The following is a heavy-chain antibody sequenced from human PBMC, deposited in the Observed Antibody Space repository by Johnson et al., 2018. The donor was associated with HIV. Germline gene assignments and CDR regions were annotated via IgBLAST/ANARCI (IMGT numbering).Heavy chain of an antibody. CDR1: GFTLSTYW. CDR2: IKQDGSET. V-gene: IGHV3-7*01. CDR3: ARGGGGDVFDI. D-gene: IGHD3-16*01. J-gene: IGHJ3*02. Sequence: VQLVESGGGLVQPGGSLRLSCAASGFTLSTYWMRWVRQAPGKGLEWVANIKQDGSETYCVDSVKGRFTISRDNAKNALYLQMNSLRAEDTAVYYCARGGGGDVFDIWGQGTMVTVSS.